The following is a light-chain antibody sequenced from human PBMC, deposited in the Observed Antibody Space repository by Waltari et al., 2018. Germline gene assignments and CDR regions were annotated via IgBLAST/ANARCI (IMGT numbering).Light chain of an antibody. Sequence: QSALTQPASVSGSPGQSITISCTGTSSDVGSYNLVSWYQQHPGKAPKLMIYEVSKRPSWVSNRFSGSKSGNTASLTISGLQAEDEADYYCCSYAGSRGWVFGGGTKLTVL. CDR3: CSYAGSRGWV. CDR1: SSDVGSYNL. CDR2: EVS. J-gene: IGLJ3*02. V-gene: IGLV2-23*02.